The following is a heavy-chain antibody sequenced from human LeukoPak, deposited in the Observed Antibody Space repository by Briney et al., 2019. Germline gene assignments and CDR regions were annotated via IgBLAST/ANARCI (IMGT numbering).Heavy chain of an antibody. D-gene: IGHD3-22*01. CDR1: GFTFSSYV. V-gene: IGHV3-23*01. J-gene: IGHJ5*02. CDR2: ISGSDGNT. Sequence: GGSLRLSCAASGFTFSSYVMSWVRQAPGKGLEWVSAISGSDGNTYYADSVKGRFTISRDNAKNSLYLQMNSLRAEDTALYYCVRVRGNYYDSSAYYSDHWGQGTLVTVSS. CDR3: VRVRGNYYDSSAYYSDH.